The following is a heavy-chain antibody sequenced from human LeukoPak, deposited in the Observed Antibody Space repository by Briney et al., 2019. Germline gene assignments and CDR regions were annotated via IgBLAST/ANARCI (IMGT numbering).Heavy chain of an antibody. J-gene: IGHJ3*02. CDR1: GFTLSDHN. CDR2: SRKRGNKYVT. D-gene: IGHD6-13*01. Sequence: GGSLRLSCVASGFTLSDHNMDWVRQATGKGLEWVGRSRKRGNKYVTENAASVKGRFTISRDDSNNSLYLQMNSLRTEDTAVYYCAATGQQLVPDAFDIWGQGTMVTVSS. V-gene: IGHV3-72*01. CDR3: AATGQQLVPDAFDI.